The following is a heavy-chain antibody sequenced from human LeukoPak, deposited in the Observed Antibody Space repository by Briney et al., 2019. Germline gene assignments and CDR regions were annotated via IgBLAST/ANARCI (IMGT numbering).Heavy chain of an antibody. CDR2: ISGSGGGT. J-gene: IGHJ3*02. V-gene: IGHV3-23*01. Sequence: PGGSLRLSCAVSGITLSNYGMSWVRQAPGKGLEWVAGISGSGGGTNYADSVKGRFTISRDNNKNTLYLQMNSLRAEDTAVYYCAKDLGGAVAGITFDIWGQGTMVTVSS. CDR3: AKDLGGAVAGITFDI. CDR1: GITLSNYG. D-gene: IGHD6-19*01.